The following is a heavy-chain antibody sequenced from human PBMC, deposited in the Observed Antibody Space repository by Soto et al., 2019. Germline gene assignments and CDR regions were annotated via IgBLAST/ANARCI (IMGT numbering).Heavy chain of an antibody. V-gene: IGHV3-30-3*01. CDR3: ARGDIVVNGPFDY. D-gene: IGHD5-12*01. CDR1: GFIFSKYA. J-gene: IGHJ4*02. CDR2: ISNDGSNR. Sequence: QVQLVESGGGVVQPGGSLRLSCVASGFIFSKYAIYWVRQAPGKGPDWVAVISNDGSNRDYADSVKGRFTISRDNSKNTLYLQMNSLKPEDTAMYFCARGDIVVNGPFDYWGQGTLVTVYS.